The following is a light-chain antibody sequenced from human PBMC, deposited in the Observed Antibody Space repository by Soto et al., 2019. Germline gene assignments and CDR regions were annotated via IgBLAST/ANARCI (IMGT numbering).Light chain of an antibody. CDR1: QSVWTK. J-gene: IGKJ1*01. CDR2: SAS. CDR3: QQYDNWPRT. V-gene: IGKV3-15*01. Sequence: EIVMTQSPATLSVSPGERATLSCRASQSVWTKLAWHQQKPGQAPRLLIFSASSRATGIPARFSGTGSGTEFTLTINSLQSEDFALYYCQQYDNWPRTFGQGTKVEIK.